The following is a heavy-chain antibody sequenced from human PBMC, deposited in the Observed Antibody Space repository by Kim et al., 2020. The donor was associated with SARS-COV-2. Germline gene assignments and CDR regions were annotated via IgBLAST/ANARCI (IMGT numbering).Heavy chain of an antibody. CDR3: ARAFGSGIYRLD. CDR1: GFIFSDHY. CDR2: ISNGGETVQ. J-gene: IGHJ4*02. D-gene: IGHD3-10*01. Sequence: GGSLRLSCAASGFIFSDHYMGWIRQPLGKGLEWVSYISNGGETVQYYADSVKGRFTISRDNAKNSLYLQMNSLTVVDTAVYYCARAFGSGIYRLDWGQGTLVTVSS. V-gene: IGHV3-11*01.